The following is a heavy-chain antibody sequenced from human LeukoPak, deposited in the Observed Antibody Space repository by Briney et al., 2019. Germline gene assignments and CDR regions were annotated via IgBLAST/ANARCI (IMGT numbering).Heavy chain of an antibody. J-gene: IGHJ4*02. D-gene: IGHD2-21*01. V-gene: IGHV3-21*01. CDR3: ARERSVVADY. Sequence: GGSLRLSCVASGFTFSDYSMNWVRQAPGKGLEWVPAIGSTSTFISYADSVRGRFTISRDNAENSLYLQMNSLRAEDTAIYFCARERSVVADYWGQGTLVTVS. CDR2: IGSTSTFI. CDR1: GFTFSDYS.